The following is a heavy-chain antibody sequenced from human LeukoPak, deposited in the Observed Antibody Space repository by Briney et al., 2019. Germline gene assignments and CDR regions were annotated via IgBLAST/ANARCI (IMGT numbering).Heavy chain of an antibody. V-gene: IGHV3-30*18. J-gene: IGHJ4*02. CDR1: GFTFSTYG. Sequence: SGVSLRLSCAASGFTFSTYGMHWVRQAPGKGLEWVAVISYDGSDKYYGDSVKGRFTISRDNSKNTLYLQMNSLRAEDTAVYYCAKDKTHYYFDYWGQGTLVTVSS. CDR3: AKDKTHYYFDY. CDR2: ISYDGSDK.